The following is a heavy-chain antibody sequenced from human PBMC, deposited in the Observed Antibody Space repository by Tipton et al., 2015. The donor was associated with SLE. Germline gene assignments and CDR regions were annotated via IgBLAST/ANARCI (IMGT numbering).Heavy chain of an antibody. D-gene: IGHD4/OR15-4a*01. CDR1: GFTFSSYA. Sequence: SLRLSCAASGFTFSSYAVHWVRQAPGTGLAWVAVISYDGSNKYYADSVKDRFTISRDNSKNTLYLQMNSLRAEDTAVYYCARDPGASSKWYFDLWGRGTLVTVST. CDR3: ARDPGASSKWYFDL. J-gene: IGHJ2*01. CDR2: ISYDGSNK. V-gene: IGHV3-30*04.